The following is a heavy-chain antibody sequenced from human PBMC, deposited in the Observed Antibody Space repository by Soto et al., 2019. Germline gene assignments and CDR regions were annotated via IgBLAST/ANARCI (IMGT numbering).Heavy chain of an antibody. J-gene: IGHJ6*02. D-gene: IGHD3-10*01. CDR3: ARQGFGPLHGLVDV. CDR2: IYYSGYT. Sequence: SETLSLTCTVSGGSISSSSYDWGWIRQPPGKGLEWIGSIYYSGYTYYNPSLQSRVAISLDTSKSQFSLKVTSVTATDTAVYYCARQGFGPLHGLVDVWGQGTTVTVSS. CDR1: GGSISSSSYD. V-gene: IGHV4-39*01.